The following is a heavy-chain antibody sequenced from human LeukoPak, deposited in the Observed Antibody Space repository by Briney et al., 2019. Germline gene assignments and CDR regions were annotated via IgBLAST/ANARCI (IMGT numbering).Heavy chain of an antibody. CDR3: AREYYYGSGSYYSHGNQPSDY. J-gene: IGHJ4*02. CDR2: INHSGST. D-gene: IGHD3-10*01. CDR1: GGSFSGYY. Sequence: PSETLSLTCAVYGGSFSGYYWSWIRQPPGKGLEWIGEINHSGSTNYNPSLKSRVTISVDTSKNQFSLKLSSVTAADTAVYYCAREYYYGSGSYYSHGNQPSDYWGQGTRITVSS. V-gene: IGHV4-34*01.